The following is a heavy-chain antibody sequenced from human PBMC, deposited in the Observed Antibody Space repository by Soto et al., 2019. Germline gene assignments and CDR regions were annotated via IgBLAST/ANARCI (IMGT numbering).Heavy chain of an antibody. CDR1: GGSISSSSYY. J-gene: IGHJ4*02. Sequence: PSETLSLTCTVSGGSISSSSYYWGWIRQPPGKGLEWIGSIYYSGSTYYNPSLKSRVTISVDTSKNQFSLKLSSVTAADTAVYYCAVPVVAYGPFCFDYWGQGTLVTVSS. D-gene: IGHD3-22*01. V-gene: IGHV4-39*01. CDR3: AVPVVAYGPFCFDY. CDR2: IYYSGST.